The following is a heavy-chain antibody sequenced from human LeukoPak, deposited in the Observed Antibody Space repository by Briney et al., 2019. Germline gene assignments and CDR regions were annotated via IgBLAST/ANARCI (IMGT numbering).Heavy chain of an antibody. D-gene: IGHD6-19*01. CDR1: GGSFSGYY. CDR3: ASGPLSGYSSSFYYYYYYMDV. Sequence: PSETLSLTCAVYGGSFSGYYWSWIRQPPGKGLEWIGEINHSGSTNYNPSLKSRVTISVDTSKNQFSLKLSSVTAADTAVYYCASGPLSGYSSSFYYYYYYMDVWGKATTVTVSS. V-gene: IGHV4-34*01. CDR2: INHSGST. J-gene: IGHJ6*03.